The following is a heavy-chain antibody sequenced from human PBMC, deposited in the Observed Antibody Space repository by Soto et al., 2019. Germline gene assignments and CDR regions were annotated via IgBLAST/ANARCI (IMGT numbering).Heavy chain of an antibody. CDR1: GGSLSPHY. D-gene: IGHD6-13*01. J-gene: IGHJ6*03. CDR3: ATESGYSTRWEQLARYYYHYVDV. CDR2: IYFSGNT. Sequence: QVQLHESGPGLVKPSETLSLTCSVSGGSLSPHYWSWIRQSPGKGLEWIGYIYFSGNTKYNPSLESRITISVDMSKKQLSLKIRSVTDADTAVYYCATESGYSTRWEQLARYYYHYVDVWGKGTTVTVSS. V-gene: IGHV4-59*11.